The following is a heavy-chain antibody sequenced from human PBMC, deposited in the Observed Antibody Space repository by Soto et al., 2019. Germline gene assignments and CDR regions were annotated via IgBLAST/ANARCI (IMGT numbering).Heavy chain of an antibody. V-gene: IGHV4-61*08. D-gene: IGHD2-2*01. Sequence: SETLSLTCTVSGGSIDSGDYYWSWIRQPPGKGLEWIGYVYYSGTTNYNPFLKSRVTLSLDKSKNQFSLKMNSVTAADTAVYYCARAVYCTTANCWDDFHYYNIDVWGQGTAVTVSS. J-gene: IGHJ6*02. CDR2: VYYSGTT. CDR3: ARAVYCTTANCWDDFHYYNIDV. CDR1: GGSIDSGDYY.